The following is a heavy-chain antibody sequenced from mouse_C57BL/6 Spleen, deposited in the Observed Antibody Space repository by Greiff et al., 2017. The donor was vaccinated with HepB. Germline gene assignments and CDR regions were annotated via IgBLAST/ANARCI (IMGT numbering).Heavy chain of an antibody. D-gene: IGHD1-1*01. V-gene: IGHV5-6*01. Sequence: EVQRVESGGDLVKPGGSLKLSCAASGFTFSSYGMSWVRQTPDKRLEWVATISSGGSYTYYPDSVKGRFTISRDNAKNTLYLQMSSLKSEDTAMYYCARQGNGFYAMDYWGQGTSVTVSS. J-gene: IGHJ4*01. CDR2: ISSGGSYT. CDR1: GFTFSSYG. CDR3: ARQGNGFYAMDY.